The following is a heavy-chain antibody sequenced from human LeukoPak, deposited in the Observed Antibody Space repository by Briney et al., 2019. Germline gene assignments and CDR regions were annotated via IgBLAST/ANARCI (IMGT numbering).Heavy chain of an antibody. J-gene: IGHJ4*02. Sequence: AGSLRPSRVLSASPFGSLSMTCVSHPPGEGIGWVSVFSGCGGSSYYADSVKGRFIISRDNSKNTLHLQMNSLRAEDTAVYYCAKAPLRSYSYLYDDYWGQGTLVTVSS. CDR1: ASPFGSLS. CDR3: AKAPLRSYSYLYDDY. D-gene: IGHD5-18*01. V-gene: IGHV3-23*01. CDR2: FSGCGGSS.